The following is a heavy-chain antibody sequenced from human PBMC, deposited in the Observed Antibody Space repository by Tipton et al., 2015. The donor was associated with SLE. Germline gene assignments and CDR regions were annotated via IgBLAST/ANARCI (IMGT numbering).Heavy chain of an antibody. CDR3: ATQPPGGAFDI. CDR1: GGSISSSSYY. CDR2: IYYSGST. V-gene: IGHV4-39*01. J-gene: IGHJ3*02. D-gene: IGHD1-14*01. Sequence: TLSLTCTVSGGSISSSSYYWGWIRQPSGKGLEWIGSIYYSGSTYYNPSLKSRVTISVDTSKNQFSLKLSSVTAADTAVYYCATQPPGGAFDIWGQGTMVTVSS.